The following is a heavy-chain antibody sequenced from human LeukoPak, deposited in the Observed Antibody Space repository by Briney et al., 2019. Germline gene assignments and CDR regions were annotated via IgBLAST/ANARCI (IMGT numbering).Heavy chain of an antibody. D-gene: IGHD3-22*01. CDR2: IYYSGST. J-gene: IGHJ3*01. CDR1: GGSINGYY. V-gene: IGHV4-59*08. CDR3: ARHRGYVGAFDV. Sequence: SETLSLTCTVSGGSINGYYWSWIRQPPGMGLEWIGFIYYSGSTSYNPSLKSRVTISVDTSKNQFSLNLNSVTAAETAVYYCARHRGYVGAFDVWGRGTMVTVSS.